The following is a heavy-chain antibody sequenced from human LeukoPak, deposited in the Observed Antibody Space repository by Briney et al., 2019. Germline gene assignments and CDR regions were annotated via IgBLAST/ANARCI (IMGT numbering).Heavy chain of an antibody. CDR2: IWYDGSKK. Sequence: PGGSLRLSCAASGFTFSSYGMHWVRQAPGKGLEWVAVIWYDGSKKYYVDSVKGRFTISRDNSKNTLYLQMNSLRAEDTAVYYCARDAARTTVTYDYWGQGTLVTVFS. CDR3: ARDAARTTVTYDY. J-gene: IGHJ4*02. D-gene: IGHD4-17*01. CDR1: GFTFSSYG. V-gene: IGHV3-33*01.